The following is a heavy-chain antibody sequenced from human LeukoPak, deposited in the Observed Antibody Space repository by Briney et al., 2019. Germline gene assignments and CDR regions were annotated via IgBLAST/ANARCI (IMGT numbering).Heavy chain of an antibody. D-gene: IGHD2-2*03. CDR1: GGSISSYY. CDR2: IYYSGST. J-gene: IGHJ4*02. V-gene: IGHV4-59*01. CDR3: ARWIGDYGDY. Sequence: PSETLSLTCTVSGGSISSYYWSWIRQPPGKGLEWIGYIYYSGSTNYNPSLKRRVTISVDTSKNQFSLKLSSVTAADTAVYYCARWIGDYGDYWGQGTLVTVSS.